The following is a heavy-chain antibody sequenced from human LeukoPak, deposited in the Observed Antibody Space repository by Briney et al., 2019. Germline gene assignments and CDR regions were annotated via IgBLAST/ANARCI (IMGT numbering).Heavy chain of an antibody. V-gene: IGHV4-59*01. Sequence: PSETLSLTCTVSIGSISSYYWGWIRQPPGKGLEWIGNIYYSGSTSFNPSLKSRVTLSVDTSKNQFSLKLTSVTAADTAVYHCARYSNVLDYWGQGALVTVSS. J-gene: IGHJ4*02. CDR2: IYYSGST. CDR3: ARYSNVLDY. D-gene: IGHD4-11*01. CDR1: IGSISSYY.